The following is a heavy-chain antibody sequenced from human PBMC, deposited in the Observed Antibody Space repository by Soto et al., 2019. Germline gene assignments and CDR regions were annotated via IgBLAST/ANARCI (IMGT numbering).Heavy chain of an antibody. J-gene: IGHJ5*02. CDR1: GYTLTELS. D-gene: IGHD6-6*01. V-gene: IGHV1-24*01. CDR3: ATGTLQYSSSSGWFDP. Sequence: RASVKVSCKVSGYTLTELSMHWVRQAPGKGLEWMGGFDPEDGETIYAQKFQGRVTMTEDTSTDTAYIELSSLRSEDTAVYYCATGTLQYSSSSGWFDPWGQGTLVTVSS. CDR2: FDPEDGET.